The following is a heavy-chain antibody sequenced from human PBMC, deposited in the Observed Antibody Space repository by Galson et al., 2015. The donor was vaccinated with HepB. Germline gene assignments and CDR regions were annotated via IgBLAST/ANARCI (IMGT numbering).Heavy chain of an antibody. D-gene: IGHD6-19*01. CDR1: GFTFSSYA. CDR2: ISGSGGST. CDR3: AKDHGEYSSGWYGYFDY. Sequence: SLRLSCAASGFTFSSYAMSWVRQAPGKGLEWVSAISGSGGSTYYADSVKGRFTISRDNSKNTLYLQMNSLRAEDTAVYYCAKDHGEYSSGWYGYFDYWGQGTLVTVSS. J-gene: IGHJ4*02. V-gene: IGHV3-23*01.